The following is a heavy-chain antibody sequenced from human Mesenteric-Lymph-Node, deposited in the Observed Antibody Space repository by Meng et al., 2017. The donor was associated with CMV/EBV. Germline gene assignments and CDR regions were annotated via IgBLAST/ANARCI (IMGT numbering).Heavy chain of an antibody. Sequence: SETLSLTCTVSGGSVSSGSYYWSWIRQPPGKGLEWIGSIYYSGSTYYNPSLKSRVTISVNTSKNQLSLKLSSVTAADTAVYFCARRRSVGATTFDYWGQGTLVTVSS. CDR2: IYYSGST. D-gene: IGHD1-26*01. CDR3: ARRRSVGATTFDY. V-gene: IGHV4-39*01. CDR1: GGSVSSGSYY. J-gene: IGHJ4*02.